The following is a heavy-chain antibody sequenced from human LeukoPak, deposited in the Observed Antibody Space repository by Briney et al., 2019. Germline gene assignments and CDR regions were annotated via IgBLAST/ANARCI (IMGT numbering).Heavy chain of an antibody. CDR2: IYYSGST. V-gene: IGHV4-59*01. D-gene: IGHD5-18*01. CDR1: GGSISSYY. Sequence: SETLSLTCTVSGGSISSYYWSWIRQPPGKGLEWIGYIYYSGSTNYNPSLKSRVTISVDTFKNQFSLKLSSVTAADTAVYYCARERYGADYWGQGTLVTVSS. CDR3: ARERYGADY. J-gene: IGHJ4*02.